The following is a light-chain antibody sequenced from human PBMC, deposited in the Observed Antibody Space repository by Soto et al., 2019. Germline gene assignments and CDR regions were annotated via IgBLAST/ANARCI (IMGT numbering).Light chain of an antibody. CDR1: QSVSRN. Sequence: EVVLTQSPATLSVSPGDRATLSCRASQSVSRNLAWYQQKPGQAPRLLIYGASTRATGVPARFSGSGSATEFTLSISSLQSEDVAVYYCQQYGDWPPETFGQGNTLEI. CDR3: QQYGDWPPET. V-gene: IGKV3-15*01. CDR2: GAS. J-gene: IGKJ2*01.